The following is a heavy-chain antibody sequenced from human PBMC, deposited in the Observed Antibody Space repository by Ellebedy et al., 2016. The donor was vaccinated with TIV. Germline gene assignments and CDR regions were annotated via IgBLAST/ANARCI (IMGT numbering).Heavy chain of an antibody. D-gene: IGHD5-12*01. CDR1: GASIRSYY. Sequence: MPSETLSLTCTVSGASIRSYYWSWIRQPPGKGLEWIAYIHYSGSTNYNPSLKSRVTMSVDTSKTPFSLNLSSVTAADTAVYYCARHEMQGRTGYSGFPDYWGQGTLVTVSS. CDR3: ARHEMQGRTGYSGFPDY. CDR2: IHYSGST. J-gene: IGHJ4*02. V-gene: IGHV4-59*08.